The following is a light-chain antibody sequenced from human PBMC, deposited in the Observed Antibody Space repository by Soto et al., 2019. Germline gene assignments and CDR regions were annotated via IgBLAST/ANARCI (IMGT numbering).Light chain of an antibody. Sequence: EIAMTQSPATLSLSPGDRATLSCRASQSVNINLAWYKQKPGQAPRLLIYGAYTRASGFPARFSGSGSGAEFTLTIRSLQSEDFEVYYCQQYDDWPRTFGQGTKVDI. V-gene: IGKV3-15*01. CDR1: QSVNIN. J-gene: IGKJ1*01. CDR3: QQYDDWPRT. CDR2: GAY.